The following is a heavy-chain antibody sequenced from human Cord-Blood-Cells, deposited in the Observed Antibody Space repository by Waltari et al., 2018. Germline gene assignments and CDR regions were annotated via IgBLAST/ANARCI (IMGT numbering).Heavy chain of an antibody. CDR3: ARGVKKDY. Sequence: QVQLQQWGAGLLKPSETLSLPCAVYGGYFSGYYWSWIRQPPGKGLEWIGEINHSGSTNYNPSLKSRVTISVDTSKNQFSLKLSSVTAADTAVYYCARGVKKDYWGQGTLVTVSS. J-gene: IGHJ4*02. V-gene: IGHV4-34*01. CDR1: GGYFSGYY. D-gene: IGHD3-10*01. CDR2: INHSGST.